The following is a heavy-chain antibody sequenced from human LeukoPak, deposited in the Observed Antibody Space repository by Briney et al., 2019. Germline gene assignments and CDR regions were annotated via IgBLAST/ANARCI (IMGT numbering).Heavy chain of an antibody. CDR1: GFTFSDYY. J-gene: IGHJ2*01. Sequence: GGSLRLSCAASGFTFSDYYMSWIRQAPGKGLEWVSYISSSGSTIYYADSVKGRFTISRDNSKNTLYLQMNSLRAEDTAVYYCAKIYGDYHWYFDLWGRGTLVTVSS. D-gene: IGHD4-17*01. V-gene: IGHV3-11*01. CDR3: AKIYGDYHWYFDL. CDR2: ISSSGSTI.